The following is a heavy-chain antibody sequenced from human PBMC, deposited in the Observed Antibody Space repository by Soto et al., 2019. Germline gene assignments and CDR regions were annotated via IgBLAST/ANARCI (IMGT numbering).Heavy chain of an antibody. CDR3: ARDPYLGDHQY. J-gene: IGHJ4*02. CDR2: ISAYSGKT. Sequence: QVQLVQSGGEVKKPGASVKVSCTTSGYTFTTYGISWVRQAPGQGLEWVGWISAYSGKTHYAQKFQGKVTMTTDTSTNTAYLELRSLRSDETAVYYCARDPYLGDHQYWGQGTVVTVSS. CDR1: GYTFTTYG. D-gene: IGHD3-16*01. V-gene: IGHV1-18*01.